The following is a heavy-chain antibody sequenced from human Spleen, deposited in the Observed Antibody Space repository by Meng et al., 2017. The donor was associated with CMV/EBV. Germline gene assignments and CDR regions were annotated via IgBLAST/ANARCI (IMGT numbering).Heavy chain of an antibody. V-gene: IGHV4-59*01. CDR2: IYYSGST. J-gene: IGHJ4*02. CDR1: GGSISSYS. CDR3: ARGPASGTFFY. D-gene: IGHD6-13*01. Sequence: SETLSLTCTVSGGSISSYSWTWIRQPPGKGLEWIGYIYYSGSTNYNPSLRSRVTISVDTSKNQFSLKLSSVTAADTAVYYCARGPASGTFFYWGQGTLVTVSS.